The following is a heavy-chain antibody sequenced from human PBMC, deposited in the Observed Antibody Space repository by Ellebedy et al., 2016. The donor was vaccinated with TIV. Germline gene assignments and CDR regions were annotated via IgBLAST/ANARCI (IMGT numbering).Heavy chain of an antibody. CDR3: ARDDPSGWLDP. D-gene: IGHD3-10*01. V-gene: IGHV4-59*01. J-gene: IGHJ5*02. Sequence: MPSETLSLTCEVSGGSISSYYWSWIRQPPGKGLEWVGYIYYSGSTNYNPSLKSRVTISIDTSKNQFSLRLTSVTAADTAVYYCARDDPSGWLDPWGQGTLVTVSS. CDR1: GGSISSYY. CDR2: IYYSGST.